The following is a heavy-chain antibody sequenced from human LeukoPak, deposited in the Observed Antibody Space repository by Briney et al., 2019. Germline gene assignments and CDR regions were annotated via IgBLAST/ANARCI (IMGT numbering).Heavy chain of an antibody. D-gene: IGHD6-19*01. CDR2: IYSGGST. CDR3: ASARYSSGWHYYYYYYMDV. V-gene: IGHV3-53*01. CDR1: GFTVSSNY. J-gene: IGHJ6*03. Sequence: GGSLRLSCAASGFTVSSNYMSWVRQATGKGVERVSVIYSGGSTYYADSVKGRFTISRDNSKNTLYLQMNSLRAEDTAVYYCASARYSSGWHYYYYYYMDVWGKGTTVTVSS.